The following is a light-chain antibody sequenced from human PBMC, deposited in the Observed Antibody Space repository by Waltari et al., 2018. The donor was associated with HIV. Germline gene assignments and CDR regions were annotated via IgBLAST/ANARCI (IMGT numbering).Light chain of an antibody. V-gene: IGLV2-23*01. Sequence: FVLTQPPSVSGSLGQSITISCTGTSGAVGSTYLHSWHQPHPGKAPKLMVYEGSKRPSGVSYRFSGSKSGNTASLTISGLQAEDEADYYCCSDAGSSTFYVFGTGTKVTVL. CDR2: EGS. CDR3: CSDAGSSTFYV. CDR1: SGAVGSTYL. J-gene: IGLJ1*01.